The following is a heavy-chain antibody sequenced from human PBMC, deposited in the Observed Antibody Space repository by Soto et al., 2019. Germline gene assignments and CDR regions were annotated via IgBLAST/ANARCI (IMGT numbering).Heavy chain of an antibody. D-gene: IGHD1-26*01. Sequence: AASVKVSCKASAYTFTRYGISWVRQAPGQGLEWMGWISAYNGNTNYAQKLQGRVTMTTDTSTSTAYMELRSLRSDDTAVYYCARCGSGSYLDAFDIWGQGTMVTVSS. V-gene: IGHV1-18*01. CDR2: ISAYNGNT. J-gene: IGHJ3*02. CDR3: ARCGSGSYLDAFDI. CDR1: AYTFTRYG.